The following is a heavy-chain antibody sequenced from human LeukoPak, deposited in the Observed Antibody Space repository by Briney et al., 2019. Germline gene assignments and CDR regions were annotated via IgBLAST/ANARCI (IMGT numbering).Heavy chain of an antibody. Sequence: PGGSLRLSCAASGFTFSSYAMSWVRQAPGKGLEWVSAISGSGGSTHYADSVKGRFTISRDNSKNTLYLQMNSLRAEDTAVYYCAKGIAVAGNFDYWGQGTLVTVSS. CDR1: GFTFSSYA. D-gene: IGHD6-19*01. CDR3: AKGIAVAGNFDY. CDR2: ISGSGGST. J-gene: IGHJ4*02. V-gene: IGHV3-23*01.